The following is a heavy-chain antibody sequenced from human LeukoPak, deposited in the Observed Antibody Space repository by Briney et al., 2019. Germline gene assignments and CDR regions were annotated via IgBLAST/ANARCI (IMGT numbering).Heavy chain of an antibody. CDR1: GFTFSSFG. CDR2: IRYDGTDK. CDR3: APRVVVITAPFDY. J-gene: IGHJ4*02. Sequence: GGSLRLSCAASGFTFSSFGMHWVRQALGKRLEWVAFIRYDGTDKYYADSVKGRFTISRDNSKNTLYLQMNSLRPEDAAVYYCAPRVVVITAPFDYWGQGTLVTVSS. V-gene: IGHV3-30*02. D-gene: IGHD2-21*01.